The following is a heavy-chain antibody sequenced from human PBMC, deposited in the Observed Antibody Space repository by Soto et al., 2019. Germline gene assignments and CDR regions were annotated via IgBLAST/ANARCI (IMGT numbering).Heavy chain of an antibody. CDR1: GGSISHYY. CDR3: ARASTTVTTVWFDP. V-gene: IGHV4-4*07. D-gene: IGHD4-17*01. Sequence: QVQLQESGPGLVKPSETLSLTCTVSGGSISHYYWSWIRQPAGKGLEWIGRIYISGSTNYNPSLKSRVTMSVDTSKNQFSLKLSSVTAADTAVYYCARASTTVTTVWFDPWGQGTLVTVSS. J-gene: IGHJ5*02. CDR2: IYISGST.